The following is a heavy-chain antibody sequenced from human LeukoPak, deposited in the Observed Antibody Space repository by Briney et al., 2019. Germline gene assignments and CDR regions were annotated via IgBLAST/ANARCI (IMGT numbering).Heavy chain of an antibody. J-gene: IGHJ4*02. CDR1: GFSLRTGGVG. Sequence: ESGPTLAHPTPPLTLTCTFFGFSLRTGGVGVGWIRQPPAKALEWLALIYWNDDNGYSPSLKSRLNITDDTAKNQVVLTMTNMNPVETATYYCAHSRPAFDYWGQGTLVTVSS. CDR2: IYWNDDN. V-gene: IGHV2-5*01. D-gene: IGHD1-14*01. CDR3: AHSRPAFDY.